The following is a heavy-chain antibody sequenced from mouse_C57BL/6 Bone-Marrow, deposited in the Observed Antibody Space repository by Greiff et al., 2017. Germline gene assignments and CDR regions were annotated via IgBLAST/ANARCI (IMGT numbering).Heavy chain of an antibody. J-gene: IGHJ4*01. Sequence: EVHLVESGGGLVKPGGSLKLSCAASGFTFSDYYMYWVRQTPEKRLEWVAYISNGGGSTYYPDTIKGRFTISRDNAKNALYLQMSRLKSEDTDMYYCTRLDFYAMDYWGQGTSVTVSS. CDR3: TRLDFYAMDY. CDR1: GFTFSDYY. V-gene: IGHV5-12*01. CDR2: ISNGGGST.